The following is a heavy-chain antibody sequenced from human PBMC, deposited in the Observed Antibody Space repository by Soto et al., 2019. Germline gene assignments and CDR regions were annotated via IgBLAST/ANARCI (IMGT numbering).Heavy chain of an antibody. J-gene: IGHJ4*02. CDR3: ARDAFFSRLVASGRSHFDY. D-gene: IGHD3-9*01. Sequence: EVQLVESGGGLVKPGGSLRLSCAASGFTFSSYSMNWVRQAPGKGLEWVSSISSSSSYIYYADSVKGRFTISRDNAKNSLYLQLNRLRAEDTAVYYCARDAFFSRLVASGRSHFDYWGQGTLVTVSS. V-gene: IGHV3-21*01. CDR1: GFTFSSYS. CDR2: ISSSSSYI.